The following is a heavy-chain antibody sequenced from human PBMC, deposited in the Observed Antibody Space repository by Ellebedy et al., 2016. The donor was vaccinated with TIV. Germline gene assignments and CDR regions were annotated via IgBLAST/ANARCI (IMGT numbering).Heavy chain of an antibody. D-gene: IGHD6-13*01. CDR1: GFTVSSDY. Sequence: GESLKISCAASGFTVSSDYMSWVRQAPGKGLEWVSAISGSDGATYYADSVKGRFTISRDNSKNTLYLQMNSLRAEDTAVYYCAKQAYSIAAAWIDYWGQGTLVTVSS. V-gene: IGHV3-23*01. CDR2: ISGSDGAT. J-gene: IGHJ4*02. CDR3: AKQAYSIAAAWIDY.